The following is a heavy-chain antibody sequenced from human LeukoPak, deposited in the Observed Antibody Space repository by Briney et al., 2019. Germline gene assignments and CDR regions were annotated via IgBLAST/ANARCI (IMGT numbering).Heavy chain of an antibody. Sequence: GGSLRLSCAASGFTFSSYWMSWVRQAPGKGLEWVANIKQDGSEKYYVDSVKGRFTISRDNAKNSLYLQMNSLRAEDTAVYYCARVREVVPAAITGGYYFDYWGQGTLVTVSS. CDR3: ARVREVVPAAITGGYYFDY. D-gene: IGHD2-2*01. CDR2: IKQDGSEK. V-gene: IGHV3-7*03. J-gene: IGHJ4*02. CDR1: GFTFSSYW.